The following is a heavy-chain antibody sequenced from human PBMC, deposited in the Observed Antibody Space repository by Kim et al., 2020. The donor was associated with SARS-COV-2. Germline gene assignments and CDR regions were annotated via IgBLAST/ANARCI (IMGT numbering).Heavy chain of an antibody. CDR2: INHSGST. CDR3: AREWGGSVVVDAHDAFDI. V-gene: IGHV4-34*01. Sequence: SETLSLTCAVYGGSFSGYYWSWIRQPPGKGLEWIGEINHSGSTNYNPSLKSRVTISVDTSKNQFSLKLSSVTAADTAVYYCAREWGGSVVVDAHDAFDIWGQGTMVTVSS. J-gene: IGHJ3*02. CDR1: GGSFSGYY. D-gene: IGHD2-15*01.